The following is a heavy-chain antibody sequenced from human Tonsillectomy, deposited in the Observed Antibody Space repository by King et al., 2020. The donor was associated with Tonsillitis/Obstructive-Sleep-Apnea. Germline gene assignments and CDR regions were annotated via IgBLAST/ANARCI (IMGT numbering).Heavy chain of an antibody. D-gene: IGHD3-16*01. CDR3: ATIMSRYYYYMDV. CDR2: ISSSGSTI. V-gene: IGHV3-11*01. J-gene: IGHJ6*03. CDR1: GFTFIDYY. Sequence: VQLVESGGGLVKPGGSLRLSCAASGFTFIDYYMTWMRQAPGKGLEWVSYISSSGSTIYYIDSVKGRFTISRDNAKNSLYLQMDSLRAEDTAVYYCATIMSRYYYYMDVWGKGTTVTVSS.